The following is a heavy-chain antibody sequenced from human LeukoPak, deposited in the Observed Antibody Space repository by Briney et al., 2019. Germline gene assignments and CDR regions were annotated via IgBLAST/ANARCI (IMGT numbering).Heavy chain of an antibody. CDR3: ARRRVQLWLGRYFDY. CDR2: INHSGST. CDR1: GGSISSNNC. D-gene: IGHD5-18*01. J-gene: IGHJ4*02. Sequence: SETLSLTCAVSGGSISSNNCWSWVRQPPGKGLEWIGEINHSGSTNYNPSLKSRVTISVDTSKNQFSLKLSSVTAADTAVYYCARRRVQLWLGRYFDYWGQGTLVTVSS. V-gene: IGHV4-4*02.